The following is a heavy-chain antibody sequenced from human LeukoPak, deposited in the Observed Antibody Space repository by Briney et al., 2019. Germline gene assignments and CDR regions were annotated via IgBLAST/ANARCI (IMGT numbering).Heavy chain of an antibody. CDR1: GGSISSYY. D-gene: IGHD4-17*01. V-gene: IGHV4-59*01. Sequence: SETLSLTCTVSGGSISSYYWSWIRQPPGKGLEWIGYIYYSGSTNYNPSLKSRVTISVDTSKNQFTLKLSSVTAADTAVYYCASYMTTVTTQGWFDPWGQGTLVTVSS. CDR2: IYYSGST. CDR3: ASYMTTVTTQGWFDP. J-gene: IGHJ5*02.